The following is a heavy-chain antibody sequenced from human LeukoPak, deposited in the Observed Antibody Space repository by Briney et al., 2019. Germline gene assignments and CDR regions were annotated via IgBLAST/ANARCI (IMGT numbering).Heavy chain of an antibody. J-gene: IGHJ4*02. CDR3: ARAQSNQMATKI. CDR1: GGSISSYY. Sequence: SETLSLTCTVSGGSISSYYWSWIRQPPGKGLEWIGSIYYSGSTYYNPSLKSRVTISVDTSKNQFSLKLSSVTAADTAVYYCARAQSNQMATKIWGQGTLVTVSS. V-gene: IGHV4-59*12. D-gene: IGHD5-24*01. CDR2: IYYSGST.